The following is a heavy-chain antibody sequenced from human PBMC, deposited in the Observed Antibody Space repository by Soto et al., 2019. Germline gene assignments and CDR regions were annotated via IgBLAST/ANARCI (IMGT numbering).Heavy chain of an antibody. CDR1: GGSISSSYW. Sequence: QVQLQESGPGLVKPSGTLSLTCAVSGGSISSSYWWNWVRQTPRGGLEWIGKIYHGGTTNYNPSLKTRATISVDKSKNQFSLKLTSVTAADTAVYYCVSSLNYDFWRDGGRHFYFDYWGRGILATVSS. J-gene: IGHJ4*02. CDR3: VSSLNYDFWRDGGRHFYFDY. D-gene: IGHD3-3*01. CDR2: IYHGGTT. V-gene: IGHV4-4*02.